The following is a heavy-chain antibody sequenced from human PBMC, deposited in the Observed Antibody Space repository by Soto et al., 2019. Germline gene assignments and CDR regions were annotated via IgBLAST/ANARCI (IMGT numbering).Heavy chain of an antibody. J-gene: IGHJ6*03. V-gene: IGHV1-8*01. CDR1: GYTFTSYD. CDR2: MNPNSGNT. CDR3: ARGRISRRYYYYMDV. D-gene: IGHD2-15*01. Sequence: GASVKVSCKASGYTFTSYDINWVRQATGQGLEWMGWMNPNSGNTGYAQKFQGRVTMTRNTSISTAYMELSSLRSEDTAVYYCARGRISRRYYYYMDVWGKGTTVTVSS.